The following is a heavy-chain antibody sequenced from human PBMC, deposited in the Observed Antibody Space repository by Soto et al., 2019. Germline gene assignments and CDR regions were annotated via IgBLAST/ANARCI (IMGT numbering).Heavy chain of an antibody. J-gene: IGHJ5*02. V-gene: IGHV4-4*07. CDR1: GASISGFY. CDR2: IYATGTT. D-gene: IGHD1-1*01. Sequence: SETLSLTCTVSGASISGFYWSWIRKSAGKGLEWIGRIYATGTTDYNPPLKSRVMMSVDTSKKQFSLKLRSVTAADTVVYYCVRDGTKTLRDWFDPWGQGISVTVSS. CDR3: VRDGTKTLRDWFDP.